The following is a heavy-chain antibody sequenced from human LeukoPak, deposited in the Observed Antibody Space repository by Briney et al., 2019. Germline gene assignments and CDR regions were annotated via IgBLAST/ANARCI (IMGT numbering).Heavy chain of an antibody. J-gene: IGHJ4*02. D-gene: IGHD3-9*01. CDR3: ARDHYDILTGYYGFDY. CDR1: GGSISSYC. Sequence: SETLSLTCTVSGGSISSYCWSWIRQPPGKGLEWMGYIYYSGSTNYNPSLKSRVTISVDTSKNQFSLKLSSVTAADTAVYYCARDHYDILTGYYGFDYWGQGTLVTVSS. CDR2: IYYSGST. V-gene: IGHV4-59*01.